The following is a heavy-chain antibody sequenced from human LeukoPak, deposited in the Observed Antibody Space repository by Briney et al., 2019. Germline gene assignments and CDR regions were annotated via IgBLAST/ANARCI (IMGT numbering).Heavy chain of an antibody. CDR3: ARNYYGSNDAFDI. CDR2: ISSSSSYI. CDR1: GFTFSSYS. V-gene: IGHV3-21*01. Sequence: PGGSLRLSCAASGFTFSSYSMNWVRQAPGKGLEWVSSISSSSSYIYYADSVKGRFTISRDNAKNSLFLQMNSLRAEDTAVYYCARNYYGSNDAFDIWGQGTMVTVSS. J-gene: IGHJ3*02. D-gene: IGHD3-10*01.